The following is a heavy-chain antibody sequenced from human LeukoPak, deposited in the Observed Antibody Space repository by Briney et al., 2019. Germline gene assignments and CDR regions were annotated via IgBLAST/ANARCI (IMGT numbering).Heavy chain of an antibody. Sequence: GGSLRLSCAGSGFTFSNAWMSWVRRAPGKGRQWVGRMKSKTDGGTTEYAAAVKGRFNISRDDSKNTLCLQMNSLITEDTAVYYCTKGSSGNWGQGTLVTVSP. V-gene: IGHV3-15*01. CDR3: TKGSSGN. J-gene: IGHJ4*02. D-gene: IGHD1-26*01. CDR2: MKSKTDGGTT. CDR1: GFTFSNAW.